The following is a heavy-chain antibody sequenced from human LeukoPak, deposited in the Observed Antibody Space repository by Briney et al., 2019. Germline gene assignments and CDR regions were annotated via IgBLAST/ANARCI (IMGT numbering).Heavy chain of an antibody. CDR1: GDFISSGGHY. D-gene: IGHD6-6*01. V-gene: IGHV4-39*01. J-gene: IGHJ4*02. CDR3: ARQIAASTLYYFDH. CDR2: IFYSGTT. Sequence: PSETLSLTCSVSGDFISSGGHYWGWLRQPPGKGLEWIGSIFYSGTTYFNPSLRSRVTISVDTSKNGFSLKLSSVTAADTAVYFCARQIAASTLYYFDHWGRGAVVTVSS.